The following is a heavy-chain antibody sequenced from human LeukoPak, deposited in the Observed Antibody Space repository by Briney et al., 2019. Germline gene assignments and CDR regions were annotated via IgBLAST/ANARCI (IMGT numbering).Heavy chain of an antibody. Sequence: ASVKISCKVSGYTFTSYDINWVRQATGQGLEWMGWMNPNSGNTGYAQKFQGRVTITRNTSISTAYMELSSLRSEDTAVYYCARGLRYFDWLPYNWFDPWGQGTLVTVSS. D-gene: IGHD3-9*01. J-gene: IGHJ5*02. V-gene: IGHV1-8*03. CDR1: GYTFTSYD. CDR3: ARGLRYFDWLPYNWFDP. CDR2: MNPNSGNT.